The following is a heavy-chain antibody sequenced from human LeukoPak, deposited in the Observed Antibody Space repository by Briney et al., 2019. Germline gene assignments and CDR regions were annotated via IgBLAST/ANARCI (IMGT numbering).Heavy chain of an antibody. D-gene: IGHD3-22*01. Sequence: SQTLSLTCAVSGGSISSGGYSWGWIRQPPGKGLEWIGYIYHSGSTYYNPSLKSRVTISVDRSKNQFSLKLSSVTAADTAVYYCASARSSGYYRPYYYYGMDVWGQGTTVTVSS. CDR3: ASARSSGYYRPYYYYGMDV. CDR2: IYHSGST. V-gene: IGHV4-30-2*01. CDR1: GGSISSGGYS. J-gene: IGHJ6*02.